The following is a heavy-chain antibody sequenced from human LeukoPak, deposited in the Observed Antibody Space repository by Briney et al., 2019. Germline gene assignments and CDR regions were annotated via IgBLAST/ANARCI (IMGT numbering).Heavy chain of an antibody. Sequence: GGSLRLSCVASGPNFDDSAMHWVRQAPGKGLEWVSLISADGGSTFSADSVKGRFSISRDNSKNSLYLQMNSLRSEDTAMYYCAKESGKFDYWGQGTLVAVSS. CDR3: AKESGKFDY. CDR1: GPNFDDSA. CDR2: ISADGGST. V-gene: IGHV3-43*02. J-gene: IGHJ4*02.